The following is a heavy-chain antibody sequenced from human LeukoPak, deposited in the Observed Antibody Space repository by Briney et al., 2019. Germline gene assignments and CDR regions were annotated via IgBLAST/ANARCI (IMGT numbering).Heavy chain of an antibody. CDR1: GGSISSYY. Sequence: PSETLSLTCTVSGGSISSYYWSWIRQPPGKGLEWIGYIYCSGSTNYNPSLKSRVTISVDTSKNQFSLKLSSVTAADTAVYYCASQVFAAAGRGWFDPWGQGTLVTVSS. J-gene: IGHJ5*02. CDR2: IYCSGST. CDR3: ASQVFAAAGRGWFDP. D-gene: IGHD6-13*01. V-gene: IGHV4-59*01.